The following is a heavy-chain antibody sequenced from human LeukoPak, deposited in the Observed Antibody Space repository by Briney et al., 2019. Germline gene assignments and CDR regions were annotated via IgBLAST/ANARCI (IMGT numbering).Heavy chain of an antibody. D-gene: IGHD4-23*01. CDR1: GGSISSYY. CDR3: ASHDYGGNSVDY. V-gene: IGHV4-59*01. J-gene: IGHJ4*02. CDR2: IYYSGST. Sequence: PSETLSLTCTVSGGSISSYYWSWIRQPPGKGLEWIGYIYYSGSTNYNPSLKSRVTISVDTSKNQFSLKLSSVTAADTAVYYYASHDYGGNSVDYWGQGTLVTVSS.